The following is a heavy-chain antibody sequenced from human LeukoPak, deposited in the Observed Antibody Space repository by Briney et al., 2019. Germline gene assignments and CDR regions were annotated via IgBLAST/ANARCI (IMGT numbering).Heavy chain of an antibody. CDR2: MNPNSGNT. Sequence: GASVKVSCKASGYTFTSYDINWVRQATGQGLEWMGWMNPNSGNTGYAQKFQGWVTMTRDTSISTAYMELSRLRSDDTAVYYCARGGYSYWEYYGMDVWGQGTTVTVSS. J-gene: IGHJ6*02. CDR3: ARGGYSYWEYYGMDV. V-gene: IGHV1-8*02. CDR1: GYTFTSYD. D-gene: IGHD5-18*01.